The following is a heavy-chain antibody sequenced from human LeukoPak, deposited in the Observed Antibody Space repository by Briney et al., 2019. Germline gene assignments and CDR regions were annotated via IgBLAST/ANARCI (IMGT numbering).Heavy chain of an antibody. CDR1: GYSFTSYW. V-gene: IGHV5-51*01. D-gene: IGHD2-15*01. CDR2: ICPGDSDT. Sequence: GESLKISCKGSGYSFTSYWIGWVRQMPGKGLEWMGIICPGDSDTRYSPSFQGQVTISADKSISTAYLQWSSLKASDTAMYYCASHDRRPSWCFDYWGQGTLVTVSS. CDR3: ASHDRRPSWCFDY. J-gene: IGHJ4*02.